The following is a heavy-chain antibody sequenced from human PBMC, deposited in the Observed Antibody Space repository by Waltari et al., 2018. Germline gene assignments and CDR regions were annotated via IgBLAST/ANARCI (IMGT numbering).Heavy chain of an antibody. Sequence: QVQLVESGGGVVQPGRSLRLSCAASGFTFSSYGLHWVRQAPGKGLEWVAVISYDGSNKYYADSVKGRFTISRDNSKNTLYLQMNSLRAEDTAVYYCAKGGVGYYDFWSAYYWGQGTLVTVSS. D-gene: IGHD3-3*01. CDR3: AKGGVGYYDFWSAYY. J-gene: IGHJ4*02. CDR1: GFTFSSYG. V-gene: IGHV3-30*18. CDR2: ISYDGSNK.